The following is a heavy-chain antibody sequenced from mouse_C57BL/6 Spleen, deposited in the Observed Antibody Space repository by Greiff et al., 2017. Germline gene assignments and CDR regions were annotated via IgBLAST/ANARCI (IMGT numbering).Heavy chain of an antibody. Sequence: VQLQQSGAELVRPGASVTLSCKASGYTFTDYEMHWVKQTPVHGLEWIGAIDPETGGTAYTQKFKGKAILTADKSSSTAYMELRSLTSEDSAVDYCTRAHYCSSYGFAYWGQGTLVTVSA. CDR1: GYTFTDYE. V-gene: IGHV1-15*01. CDR2: IDPETGGT. D-gene: IGHD1-1*01. CDR3: TRAHYCSSYGFAY. J-gene: IGHJ3*01.